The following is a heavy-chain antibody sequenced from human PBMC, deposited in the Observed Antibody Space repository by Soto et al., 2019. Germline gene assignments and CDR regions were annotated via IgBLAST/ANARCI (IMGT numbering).Heavy chain of an antibody. CDR2: IMPIFRTP. CDR3: ARERRRDDSNTFDALDV. Sequence: SVKVSCKSSGGIFSNSAIIWVRQAPGQGLEWMGGIMPIFRTPDYAQKFQGRVAISADKSTSTAYMELSSLKSDDTAIYFCARERRRDDSNTFDALDVWGQGTMVTVSS. V-gene: IGHV1-69*06. J-gene: IGHJ3*01. D-gene: IGHD3-22*01. CDR1: GGIFSNSA.